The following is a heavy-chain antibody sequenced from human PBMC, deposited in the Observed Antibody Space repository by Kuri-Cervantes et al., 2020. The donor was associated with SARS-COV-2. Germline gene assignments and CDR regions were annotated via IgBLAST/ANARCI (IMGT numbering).Heavy chain of an antibody. J-gene: IGHJ4*02. Sequence: GESLKISCAASGFTFSDYYMSWIRQAPGKGLEWVSYISSSSSYTNYADSVKGRFTISRDNAKNSLYLQMNSLRAEDTAVYYCVKSSYGGSSSWPDYWGQGTLVTVSS. V-gene: IGHV3-11*03. CDR1: GFTFSDYY. CDR2: ISSSSSYT. CDR3: VKSSYGGSSSWPDY. D-gene: IGHD6-13*01.